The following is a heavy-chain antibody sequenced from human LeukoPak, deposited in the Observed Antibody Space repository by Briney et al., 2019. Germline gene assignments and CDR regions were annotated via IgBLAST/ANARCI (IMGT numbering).Heavy chain of an antibody. Sequence: GASVKVSCKASGYTFTSYGISWVRQAPGQGLEWMGWISAYNGNTNYAQKLQGRVTMTTDTSTSTAYMELRSLRSDDTAVYYCASLEVVPAAPTNDAFDIWGQGTMVTVSS. J-gene: IGHJ3*02. CDR3: ASLEVVPAAPTNDAFDI. V-gene: IGHV1-18*01. CDR2: ISAYNGNT. CDR1: GYTFTSYG. D-gene: IGHD2-2*01.